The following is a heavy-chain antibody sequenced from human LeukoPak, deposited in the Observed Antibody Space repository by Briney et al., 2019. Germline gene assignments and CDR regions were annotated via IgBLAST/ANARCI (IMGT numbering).Heavy chain of an antibody. CDR2: IYSGGST. CDR3: ARAYYDFWSADDAFDI. J-gene: IGHJ3*02. D-gene: IGHD3-3*01. CDR1: GLTLSSNY. V-gene: IGHV3-53*01. Sequence: GGSLRLSCAASGLTLSSNYMSWVRQAPGKGLEGVSVIYSGGSTYYADSVKGRFTISRDNSKNTLYLQMNSLRAEDTALYYCARAYYDFWSADDAFDIWGQGTMVTVSS.